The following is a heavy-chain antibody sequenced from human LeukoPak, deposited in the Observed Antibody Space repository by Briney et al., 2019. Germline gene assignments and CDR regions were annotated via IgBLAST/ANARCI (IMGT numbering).Heavy chain of an antibody. CDR2: ISSSGSTI. V-gene: IGHV3-48*03. CDR3: ARERTGYFDW. Sequence: RGSLRLSCAASGFTSSSYEMNWVRQAPGKGLEWVSYISSSGSTIYYADSVKGRFTISRDNAKNSLYLQMNSLRAEDTAVYYCARERTGYFDWWGQGTLVTVSS. J-gene: IGHJ4*02. D-gene: IGHD2-15*01. CDR1: GFTSSSYE.